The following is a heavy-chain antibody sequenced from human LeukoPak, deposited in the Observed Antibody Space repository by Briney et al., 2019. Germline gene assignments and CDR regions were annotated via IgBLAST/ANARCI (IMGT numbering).Heavy chain of an antibody. Sequence: GASVKVSCKASGYTFTSYYMHWVRQAPGQGLEWMGWISAYSGDTNYAQNLQGRVTMTTDASTSTAYMELRSLRSDDTAVYYCARDLLGAVAGTALPYWGQGTLVTVSS. V-gene: IGHV1-18*04. D-gene: IGHD6-19*01. J-gene: IGHJ4*02. CDR3: ARDLLGAVAGTALPY. CDR1: GYTFTSYY. CDR2: ISAYSGDT.